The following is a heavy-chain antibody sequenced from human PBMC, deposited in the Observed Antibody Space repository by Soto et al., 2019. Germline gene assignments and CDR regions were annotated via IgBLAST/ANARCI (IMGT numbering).Heavy chain of an antibody. CDR1: GFTFNSLS. CDR2: ISFDGRVT. V-gene: IGHV3-30*04. CDR3: AREPYGDSQYFDY. Sequence: QVHLGESGGGMVQPGTSLRLSCTASGFTFNSLSLHWVRQRPDKGLEWVAVISFDGRVTYYADFVKGRFTVSRDNSKNTIYLQVNSLRAEDTAVYYCAREPYGDSQYFDYWGQGSLVTVSS. D-gene: IGHD2-21*02. J-gene: IGHJ4*02.